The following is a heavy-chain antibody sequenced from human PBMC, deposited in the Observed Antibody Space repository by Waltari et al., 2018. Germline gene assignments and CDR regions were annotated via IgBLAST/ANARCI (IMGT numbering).Heavy chain of an antibody. CDR2: MNPSNENT. CDR1: GYTFSNYD. D-gene: IGHD1-1*01. J-gene: IGHJ4*02. Sequence: QVQLEQSGAEVKKPGASVRVSCKASGYTFSNYDINWVRQTSGQGLEWLGRMNPSNENTGYAQKFNGRSTMTRAVSTGTAYLELSSLRSEDTAVYFCARGRGGRWLQQTGVPFDYWGQGTLVTVSS. V-gene: IGHV1-8*01. CDR3: ARGRGGRWLQQTGVPFDY.